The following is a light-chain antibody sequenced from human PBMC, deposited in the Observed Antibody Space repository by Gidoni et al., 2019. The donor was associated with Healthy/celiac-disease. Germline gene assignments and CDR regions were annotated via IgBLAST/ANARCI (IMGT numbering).Light chain of an antibody. V-gene: IGKV4-1*01. CDR3: QQYYSTPLT. CDR2: WAS. Sequence: DIVMTQSQDSLAVSLGERATINCKSSQSVLYSSNNKNYLAWYQQKPGQPPKLLIYWASTRASGVPDRFIGSGSGTDFTLTISSLQAEDVAVYYCQQYYSTPLTFGGGTKVEIK. J-gene: IGKJ4*01. CDR1: QSVLYSSNNKNY.